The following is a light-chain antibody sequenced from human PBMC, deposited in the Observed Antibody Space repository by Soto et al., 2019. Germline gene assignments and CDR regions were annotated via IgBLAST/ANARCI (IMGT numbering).Light chain of an antibody. J-gene: IGKJ1*01. V-gene: IGKV3-20*01. CDR1: QSVSSSY. Sequence: EIVLTQSPGTLSLSPGERATLSCRASQSVSSSYLAWYQQKPGQAPRLLIYGASSRATGIPDRFSGIGSGTDFTLTISRLEPEDFAVYYCQQYGSSRWTFGQGTKVEIK. CDR2: GAS. CDR3: QQYGSSRWT.